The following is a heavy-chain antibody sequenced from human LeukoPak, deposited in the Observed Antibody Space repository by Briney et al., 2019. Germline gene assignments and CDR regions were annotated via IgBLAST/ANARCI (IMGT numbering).Heavy chain of an antibody. CDR2: IRYDGSNK. J-gene: IGHJ4*02. D-gene: IGHD3-3*01. CDR3: AKGGRRFLDYYFDY. Sequence: TGGSLRLSCAASGFTFSSYWMSWVRQARGKWLEWVAFIRYDGSNKYYADSVKGRFTISRDNSKNTLYLQMNSLRAEDTAVYYCAKGGRRFLDYYFDYWGQGTLVTVSS. CDR1: GFTFSSYW. V-gene: IGHV3-30*02.